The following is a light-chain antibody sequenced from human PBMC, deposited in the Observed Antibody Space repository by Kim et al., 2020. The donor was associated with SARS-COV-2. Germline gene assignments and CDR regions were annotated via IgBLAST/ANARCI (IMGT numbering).Light chain of an antibody. V-gene: IGKV3-15*01. CDR3: QQYSNWPPWT. CDR2: GAS. CDR1: QSITNN. J-gene: IGKJ1*01. Sequence: SPGERATLSCRASQSITNNLAWYQQKPGQAPRLLIYGASTRATGIPVRFSGSGSGTEFTLTISSLQSEDFAVYYCQQYSNWPPWTFGQGTKVEIK.